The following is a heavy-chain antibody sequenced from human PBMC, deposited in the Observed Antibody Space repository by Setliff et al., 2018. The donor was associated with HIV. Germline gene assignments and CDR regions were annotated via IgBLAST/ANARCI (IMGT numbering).Heavy chain of an antibody. CDR3: AKAFAFGVDALDI. Sequence: GGSLRLSCAASGFTFSTYAMGWVRQAAGKGLEWVSTIGAVGTPTHYAESVKGRFTISKDNSKDTLYLQMSSLRDEDTAVYYCAKAFAFGVDALDIWGQGTVVTVSS. D-gene: IGHD3-10*01. J-gene: IGHJ3*02. CDR1: GFTFSTYA. CDR2: IGAVGTPT. V-gene: IGHV3-23*01.